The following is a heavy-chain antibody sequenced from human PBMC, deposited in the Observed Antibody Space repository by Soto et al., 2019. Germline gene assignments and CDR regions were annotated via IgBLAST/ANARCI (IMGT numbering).Heavy chain of an antibody. CDR3: ARGLITGSHYSGGWYYFDS. CDR1: GGSVSSGSYY. V-gene: IGHV4-30-2*01. J-gene: IGHJ4*02. D-gene: IGHD6-19*01. CDR2: IYHSGSA. Sequence: SETLSLTCTVSGGSVSSGSYYWSWIRQPPGKGLEWIGYIYHSGSAYYNPSLKSRVTISVDRSKNQFSLRLSSVTAADTAVYYCARGLITGSHYSGGWYYFDSWGQGTQVTVSS.